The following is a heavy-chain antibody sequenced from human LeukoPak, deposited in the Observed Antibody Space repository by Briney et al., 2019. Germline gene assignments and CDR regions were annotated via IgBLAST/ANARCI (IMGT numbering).Heavy chain of an antibody. D-gene: IGHD1-14*01. CDR2: INSDGSST. J-gene: IGHJ6*02. CDR3: ASPGTSMNNYYYGMDV. V-gene: IGHV3-74*01. Sequence: GGSLRLSCAASGFTFSSYWMHWVRQAPGKGLVWVSRINSDGSSTSYADSVKGRFTISRDNAKNTLYLQMNSLGAEDTAVYYCASPGTSMNNYYYGMDVSGQGTTVTVSS. CDR1: GFTFSSYW.